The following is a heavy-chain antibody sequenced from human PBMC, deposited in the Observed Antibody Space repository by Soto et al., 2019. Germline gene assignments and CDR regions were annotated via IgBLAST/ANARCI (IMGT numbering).Heavy chain of an antibody. D-gene: IGHD3-3*01. CDR1: GFTFGDYA. CDR3: TRQNSTYYDFWSGYPPPDY. V-gene: IGHV3-49*03. CDR2: IRSKAYGGTT. J-gene: IGHJ4*02. Sequence: SLRLSCTASGFTFGDYAMSWFRQAPGKGLEWVGFIRSKAYGGTTEYAASVKGRFTISRDDSKSIAYLQMNSLKTEDTAVYYCTRQNSTYYDFWSGYPPPDYWGQGTLVTVSS.